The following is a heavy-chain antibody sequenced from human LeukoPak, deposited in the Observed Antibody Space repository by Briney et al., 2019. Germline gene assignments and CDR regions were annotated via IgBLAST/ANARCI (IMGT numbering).Heavy chain of an antibody. CDR1: GGSITPFY. CDR2: IYYSGST. V-gene: IGHV4-59*01. J-gene: IGHJ6*02. D-gene: IGHD5-24*01. CDR3: AKSHRGPGNNYNYYNGMDV. Sequence: SETLSLTCTVSGGSITPFYWSWIRQPPGKGLEWIGYIYYSGSTNYNPSLKSRVTISLDTSKNQFSLRLSSVTAADTAVYYCAKSHRGPGNNYNYYNGMDVWGQGTTVTVSS.